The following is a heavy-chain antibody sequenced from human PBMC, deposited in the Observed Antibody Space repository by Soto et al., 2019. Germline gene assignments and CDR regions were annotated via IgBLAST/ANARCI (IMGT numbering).Heavy chain of an antibody. J-gene: IGHJ4*02. V-gene: IGHV4-30-2*01. CDR2: IYRGGST. CDR1: GGSISSGDYS. Sequence: QLQLQESGSGLVKPSQTLSLTCAVSGGSISSGDYSWSWIRQPPGKGLEWIGYIYRGGSTYFNPSLKRRVTISVDRSKNQSSLKLSSVTAADTAVYYCASGSHVPHFWGQGTLVTVSS. D-gene: IGHD6-6*01. CDR3: ASGSHVPHF.